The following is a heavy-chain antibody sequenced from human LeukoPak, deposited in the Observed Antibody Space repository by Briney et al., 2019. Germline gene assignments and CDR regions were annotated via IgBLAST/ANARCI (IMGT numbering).Heavy chain of an antibody. D-gene: IGHD2-21*02. J-gene: IGHJ2*01. Sequence: GGSLRLSCAASGFTFDDYAMHWVRQAPGKGLEWVSGIGYNSDTIAYADSVKGRFTISRDNAKNSLYLQMNSLRAEDTALYYCAKDYCGGDCYSGWYFDLWGRGTLVTVSS. CDR3: AKDYCGGDCYSGWYFDL. V-gene: IGHV3-9*01. CDR1: GFTFDDYA. CDR2: IGYNSDTI.